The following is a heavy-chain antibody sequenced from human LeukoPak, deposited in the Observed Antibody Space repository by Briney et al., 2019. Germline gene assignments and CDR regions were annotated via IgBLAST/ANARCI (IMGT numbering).Heavy chain of an antibody. CDR3: ARDGTSTDDY. CDR1: VYTFSNFG. CDR2: ISGNNDNP. Sequence: ASVKVSCKTSVYTFSNFGINWVRQAPGQGLEWMGWISGNNDNPNYGQKFQGRFTVTTDSSTSTAYMELRNLTFDDTAVYYCARDGTSTDDYWGQGTLVTVSS. V-gene: IGHV1-18*01. D-gene: IGHD2-2*01. J-gene: IGHJ4*02.